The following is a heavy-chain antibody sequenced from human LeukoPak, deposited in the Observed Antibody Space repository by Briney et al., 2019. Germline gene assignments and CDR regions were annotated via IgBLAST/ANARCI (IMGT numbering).Heavy chain of an antibody. CDR1: GFTFSNYW. J-gene: IGHJ6*03. CDR3: ARDIGDCSSISCYDHYYYMDV. D-gene: IGHD2-2*01. V-gene: IGHV3-7*01. CDR2: IKQDGSEK. Sequence: GGSLRLSCAASGFTFSNYWMSWVRQAPGKGLEWVANIKQDGSEKYYVDSVKGRFTISRDNTKSSLYLQMNSLRSEDTAVYYCARDIGDCSSISCYDHYYYMDVWGKGTTVTVSS.